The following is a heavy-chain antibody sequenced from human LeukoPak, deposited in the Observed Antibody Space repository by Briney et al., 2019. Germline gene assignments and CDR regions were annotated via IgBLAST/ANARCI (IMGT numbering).Heavy chain of an antibody. Sequence: SETLSLICTVSGGSISSNYWSWIRQPPGEGLEWIGYIYYSGSTKYNPSLKGQFTISVDTSKNQFSLKLTSVTAADTAMYYCATGGSSWYLDYWGQGTLVTVSS. V-gene: IGHV4-59*08. CDR2: IYYSGST. CDR1: GGSISSNY. D-gene: IGHD6-13*01. CDR3: ATGGSSWYLDY. J-gene: IGHJ4*02.